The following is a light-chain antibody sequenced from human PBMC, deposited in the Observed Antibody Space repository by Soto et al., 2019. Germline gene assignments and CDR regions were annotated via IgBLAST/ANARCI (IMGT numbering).Light chain of an antibody. CDR2: GAS. J-gene: IGKJ1*01. Sequence: EIVLTQSPGTLSLSPGERATLSCRASQSISSSYLAWYQQKPGQAPRLLIYGASNRATGIPDRFSGSGSGTDFTLTISRLEPEDFAVYYCQQYDSSTGTFGQGTKVEIK. V-gene: IGKV3-20*01. CDR3: QQYDSSTGT. CDR1: QSISSSY.